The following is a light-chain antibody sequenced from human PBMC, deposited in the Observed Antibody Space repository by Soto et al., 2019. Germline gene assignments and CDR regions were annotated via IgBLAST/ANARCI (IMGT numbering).Light chain of an antibody. CDR1: SSNIENNY. Sequence: QSVLTQPPSASGTPGQRVTISCSGSSSNIENNYVSWYQQLPGTAPKLLIYRNIQRPSGVPDRFSGSKSGTSASLAISGLRSEDEADYYCAAWDDSLRGHVFGNGTKVTVL. J-gene: IGLJ1*01. V-gene: IGLV1-47*01. CDR3: AAWDDSLRGHV. CDR2: RNI.